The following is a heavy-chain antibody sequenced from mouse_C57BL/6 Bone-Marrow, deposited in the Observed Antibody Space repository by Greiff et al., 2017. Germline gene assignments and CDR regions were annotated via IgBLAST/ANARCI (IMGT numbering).Heavy chain of an antibody. V-gene: IGHV14-3*01. CDR2: IDPGIGNT. CDR1: GFNFKNTY. Sequence: VQLQQSVAELVRPGASVKLSCPASGFNFKNTYMHWVNQRPEKGLEWIGRIDPGIGNTKYAPKFKGKATITADTSSNTAYLQLSSLTSEDTAIYYCARSPVVDAYWGQGTLVTVSA. D-gene: IGHD1-1*01. J-gene: IGHJ3*01. CDR3: ARSPVVDAY.